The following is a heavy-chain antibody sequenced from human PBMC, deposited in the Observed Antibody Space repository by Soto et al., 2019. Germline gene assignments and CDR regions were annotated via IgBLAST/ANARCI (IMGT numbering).Heavy chain of an antibody. CDR2: ISGSGITT. J-gene: IGHJ4*02. Sequence: EVQLVESGGGLVQPGGSLRLSCAASGFTFNSYAMSWVRLTPGKGLEWVSTISGSGITTYYADSVKARFTISRDNSKNTLFLQMNSLRAEDTAIYYCAKHGASSESSSWSYWGQGTLVTVSS. CDR1: GFTFNSYA. V-gene: IGHV3-23*04. CDR3: AKHGASSESSSWSY. D-gene: IGHD6-13*01.